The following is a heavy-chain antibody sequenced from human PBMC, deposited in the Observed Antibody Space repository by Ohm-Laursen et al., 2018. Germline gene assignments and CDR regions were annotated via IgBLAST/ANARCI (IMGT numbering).Heavy chain of an antibody. CDR2: LSGTGGST. Sequence: SLRLSCAATGFTFSSFAVSWVRQAPGTGLEWVSTLSGTGGSTYYADSVKGRFTISRDNSKNTLYLQMNSLRAEDTAIYYCAKGFSLSCYTGCDCWGQGTLVTVSS. V-gene: IGHV3-23*01. CDR1: GFTFSSFA. D-gene: IGHD2-2*02. J-gene: IGHJ4*02. CDR3: AKGFSLSCYTGCDC.